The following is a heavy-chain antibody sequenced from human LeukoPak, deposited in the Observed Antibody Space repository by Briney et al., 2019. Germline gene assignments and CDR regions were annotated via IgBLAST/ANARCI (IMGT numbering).Heavy chain of an antibody. CDR1: GGSISGYY. CDR2: IHYTGQT. V-gene: IGHV4-59*08. Sequence: TSETLSLTCTVSGGSISGYYWSWIREPPGKGLDCIGYIHYTGQTDSNPSLKSRVTISLDTSKNQFSLTLRSVTAADTAVYYCVRHGPTGGGYCSPTSCYTFDYWGQGSLVTVSS. J-gene: IGHJ4*02. D-gene: IGHD2-2*03. CDR3: VRHGPTGGGYCSPTSCYTFDY.